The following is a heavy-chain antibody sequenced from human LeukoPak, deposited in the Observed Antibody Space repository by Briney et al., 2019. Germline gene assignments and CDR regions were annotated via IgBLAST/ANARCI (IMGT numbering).Heavy chain of an antibody. CDR1: GFTFSSYW. CDR2: INTDGSST. D-gene: IGHD3-22*01. J-gene: IGHJ4*02. Sequence: GGSLRLSCAASGFTFSSYWMHWVRQAPGKGLVWVSRINTDGSSTSYADSVKGRFTISRDNAKNSLYLQMNSLRSEDTAVYYCATGVVVVITTFDYWGQGTLVTVSS. CDR3: ATGVVVVITTFDY. V-gene: IGHV3-74*01.